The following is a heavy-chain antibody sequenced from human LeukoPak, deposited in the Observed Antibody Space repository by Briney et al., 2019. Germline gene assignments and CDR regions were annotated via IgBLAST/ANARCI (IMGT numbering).Heavy chain of an antibody. V-gene: IGHV3-23*01. D-gene: IGHD3-22*01. CDR3: AKEGVSYYYDSSGYYQTYYFDY. CDR1: GFTFSLYT. CDR2: ITGSGQM. J-gene: IGHJ4*02. Sequence: PGGSLRLSCAASGFTFSLYTMNWVRQAPGKGLEWVSSITGSGQMFYSDSVKGRFTISRDNSKNTLYLQMNSLRAEDTAVYYCAKEGVSYYYDSSGYYQTYYFDYWGQGTLVTVSS.